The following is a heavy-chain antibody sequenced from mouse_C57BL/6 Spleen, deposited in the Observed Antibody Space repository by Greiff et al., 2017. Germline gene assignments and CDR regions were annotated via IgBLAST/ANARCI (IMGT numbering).Heavy chain of an antibody. J-gene: IGHJ2*01. V-gene: IGHV1-82*01. CDR2: IYPGDGDT. CDR1: GYAFSSSW. D-gene: IGHD4-1*01. CDR3: ASELGPYYFDY. Sequence: QVQLKESGPELVKPGASVTISCKASGYAFSSSWMNWVKQRPGKGLEWIGRIYPGDGDTNYNGKFKGKATLTADKSSSTAYMQLSSLTSEDSAVYFCASELGPYYFDYWGQGTTLTVAS.